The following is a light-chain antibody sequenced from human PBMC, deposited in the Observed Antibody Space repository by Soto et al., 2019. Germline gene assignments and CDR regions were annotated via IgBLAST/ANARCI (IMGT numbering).Light chain of an antibody. CDR1: SSDVGSYNL. CDR2: EGS. V-gene: IGLV2-23*01. CDR3: CSYASSNSYV. Sequence: QSVLTQPASVSGSPGQSITISCTGSSSDVGSYNLVSWYQQHPGKAPKLMIYEGSKRPSGVSARFSGSKSANTASLTISGLQAEDEADYYCCSYASSNSYVFGPGTKVTVL. J-gene: IGLJ1*01.